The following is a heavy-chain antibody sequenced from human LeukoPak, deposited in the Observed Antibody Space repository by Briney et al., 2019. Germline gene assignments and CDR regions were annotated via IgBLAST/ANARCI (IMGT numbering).Heavy chain of an antibody. V-gene: IGHV4-38-2*02. Sequence: SETLSLTCTVSGGSISSGYYWGWIRQPPGKGLEWIGSIYHSGSTYYNPSLKSRVTISVDTSKNRFSLKLSSVTAADTAVYYCARAYSSSLSHYYYYMDVWGKGTTVTVSS. CDR1: GGSISSGYY. J-gene: IGHJ6*03. D-gene: IGHD6-6*01. CDR2: IYHSGST. CDR3: ARAYSSSLSHYYYYMDV.